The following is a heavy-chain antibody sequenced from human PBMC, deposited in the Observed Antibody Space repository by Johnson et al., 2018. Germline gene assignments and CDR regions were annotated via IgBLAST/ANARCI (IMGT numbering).Heavy chain of an antibody. CDR3: AREWHTGFDI. Sequence: VQLVQSRGGLVQPGGSLRLSCAASGFTFTSHWMHWVRQGPGKGLVWVSRINSDGSITSYAASVKGRFTISRDNAKNTVYLQMNSLRAEETAVYYCAREWHTGFDIWGQGTTVTVSS. J-gene: IGHJ3*02. D-gene: IGHD5-24*01. CDR1: GFTFTSHW. V-gene: IGHV3-74*01. CDR2: INSDGSIT.